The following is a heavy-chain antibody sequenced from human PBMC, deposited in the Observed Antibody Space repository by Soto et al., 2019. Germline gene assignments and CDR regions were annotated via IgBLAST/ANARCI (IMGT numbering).Heavy chain of an antibody. V-gene: IGHV5-51*01. D-gene: IGHD6-19*01. J-gene: IGHJ4*02. Sequence: GESLKISCKGSGYMFTSYWIGWVRQMPGKGLEWMGIIHGGDSNTRYSPSFDGQVTISTDKSINTAYLQWSSLKASDTAMYYCETRTTSSTGWDYWGQGTLVTVSS. CDR1: GYMFTSYW. CDR3: ETRTTSSTGWDY. CDR2: IHGGDSNT.